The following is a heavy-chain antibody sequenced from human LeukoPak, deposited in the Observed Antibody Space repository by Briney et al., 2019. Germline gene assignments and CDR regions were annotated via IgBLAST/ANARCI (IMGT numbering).Heavy chain of an antibody. J-gene: IGHJ4*02. CDR3: ARGVGLPPYYFDY. CDR2: ITPYNGNT. D-gene: IGHD1-26*01. CDR1: GYTFTNYG. Sequence: ASVEVSCKASGYTFTNYGISWVRQAPGQGLEWMGWITPYNGNTDYAQELQGRVTMTTDTSTSTAYMDLRSLRSDDTAVYFCARGVGLPPYYFDYWGQGTLLTVST. V-gene: IGHV1-18*01.